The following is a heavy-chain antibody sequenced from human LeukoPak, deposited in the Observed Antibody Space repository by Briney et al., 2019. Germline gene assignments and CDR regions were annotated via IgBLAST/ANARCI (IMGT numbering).Heavy chain of an antibody. Sequence: GGSLRLSCAASGFTVSSYAMSWVRQAPGKGLEWVSAISGSGGSTYYADSVKGRFTISRDNSKNTLYLQMNSLRAEDTAVYYCANPITAASFLVPVDYWGQGTLVTVSS. J-gene: IGHJ4*02. CDR2: ISGSGGST. D-gene: IGHD6-13*01. V-gene: IGHV3-23*01. CDR3: ANPITAASFLVPVDY. CDR1: GFTVSSYA.